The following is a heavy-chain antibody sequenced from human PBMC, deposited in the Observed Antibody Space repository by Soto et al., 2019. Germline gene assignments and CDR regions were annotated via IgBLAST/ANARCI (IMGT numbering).Heavy chain of an antibody. Sequence: SETLSLTCTVSGGSVSSGSYYWSWIRQPPGKGLEWIGYIYYSGSTNYNPSLKSRVTISVDTSKNQFSLKLSSVTAADTAVYYCARGGQWPPTRHFDPWGQGTLVTVSS. CDR2: IYYSGST. J-gene: IGHJ5*02. CDR3: ARGGQWPPTRHFDP. D-gene: IGHD6-19*01. CDR1: GGSVSSGSYY. V-gene: IGHV4-61*01.